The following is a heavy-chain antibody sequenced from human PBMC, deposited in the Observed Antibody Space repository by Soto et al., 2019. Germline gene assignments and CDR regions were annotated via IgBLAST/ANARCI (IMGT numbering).Heavy chain of an antibody. V-gene: IGHV4-34*01. CDR1: GGSFSGYY. Sequence: PSETLSLTCAVYGGSFSGYYWSWIRQPPGKGLEWIGEINHSGSTNYNPSLKSRVTISVDTSKNQFSLKLSSVTAADTAVYYCARELDAIWSGYHYYYYYYGMDVCGQGTTVTVSS. D-gene: IGHD3-3*01. CDR2: INHSGST. CDR3: ARELDAIWSGYHYYYYYYGMDV. J-gene: IGHJ6*02.